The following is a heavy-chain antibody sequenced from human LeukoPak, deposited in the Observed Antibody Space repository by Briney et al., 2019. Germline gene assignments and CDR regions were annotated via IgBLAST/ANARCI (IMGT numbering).Heavy chain of an antibody. V-gene: IGHV3-13*01. CDR2: LGTNGDA. J-gene: IGHJ6*02. Sequence: GGSLRLSCVASGFSFSDYDMYWVRQAAGRGLEWVSALGTNGDAYYLGSVRGRFTISRENVKNSLYLQMNSLGVEDTAVYYCAREWRGIASHYHGMDVWGQGTTVTVSS. D-gene: IGHD6-6*01. CDR1: GFSFSDYD. CDR3: AREWRGIASHYHGMDV.